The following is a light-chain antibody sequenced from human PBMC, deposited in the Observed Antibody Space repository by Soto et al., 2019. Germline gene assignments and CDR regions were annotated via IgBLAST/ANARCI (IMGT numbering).Light chain of an antibody. CDR2: DTN. J-gene: IGLJ3*02. V-gene: IGLV7-46*01. CDR1: TGAVATGHY. Sequence: VVTQEPSLTVSPGGTVTLTCGSSTGAVATGHYPYWFQQMPGQAPRTLIYDTNNRHSWTPARFSGSLLGGKPALTLSGAQPEDEADYYCSLSYSGIRVFGGGTKLTVL. CDR3: SLSYSGIRV.